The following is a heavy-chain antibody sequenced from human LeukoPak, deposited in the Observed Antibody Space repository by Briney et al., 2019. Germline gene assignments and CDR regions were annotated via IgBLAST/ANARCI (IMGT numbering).Heavy chain of an antibody. Sequence: PGGSLRLSCAASGFTFSSYRMSWVRQAPGKGREGVVNITHDGSEKYYVVSVKGRFTISRDTAKNSLYLQMNSLRAEDTAVYYCARVGAVLYGMDVWGQGTTVTVSS. CDR1: GFTFSSYR. J-gene: IGHJ6*02. D-gene: IGHD3-16*01. CDR2: ITHDGSEK. CDR3: ARVGAVLYGMDV. V-gene: IGHV3-7*01.